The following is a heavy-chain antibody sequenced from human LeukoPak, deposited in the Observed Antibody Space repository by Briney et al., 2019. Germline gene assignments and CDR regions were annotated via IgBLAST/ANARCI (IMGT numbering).Heavy chain of an antibody. CDR2: IYSGGST. CDR1: GFTVSSNY. J-gene: IGHJ5*02. Sequence: PGGSLRLSCAASGFTVSSNYMSWVRQAPGKGLERVSVIYSGGSTYYADSVKGRFTISRDNSKNTLYLQMNSLRVDDTAVYYCAKSSGIAAAGNNWFDPWGQGTLVTVSS. V-gene: IGHV3-53*01. D-gene: IGHD6-13*01. CDR3: AKSSGIAAAGNNWFDP.